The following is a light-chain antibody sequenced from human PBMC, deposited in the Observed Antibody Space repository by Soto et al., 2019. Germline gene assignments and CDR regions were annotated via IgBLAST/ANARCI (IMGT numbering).Light chain of an antibody. CDR1: QSVSSY. CDR3: QQRSNWPLST. Sequence: EIVLTQSPATLSLSPGERATLSCRASQSVSSYLAWYQQKPGQAPRLLIYDASNRATGIPARFSGSGSGTDFTLTISSLEPEDWAVYYCQQRSNWPLSTVGQGTRLEIK. V-gene: IGKV3-11*01. J-gene: IGKJ5*01. CDR2: DAS.